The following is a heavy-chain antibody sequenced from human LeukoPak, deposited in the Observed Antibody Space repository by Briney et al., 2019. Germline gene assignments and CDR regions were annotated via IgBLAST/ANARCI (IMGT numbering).Heavy chain of an antibody. CDR1: GFTFGDYA. CDR2: IRSKAYGGTT. V-gene: IGHV3-49*03. Sequence: GGSLRLSCTASGFTFGDYAMSWFRQAPGKGLEWVGFIRSKAYGGTTEYAASVKGRFTISRDDSKSIAYLQMNSLKTEDTAVYYRTRDRGYSNEVYWGQGTLVTVSS. D-gene: IGHD4-11*01. J-gene: IGHJ4*02. CDR3: TRDRGYSNEVY.